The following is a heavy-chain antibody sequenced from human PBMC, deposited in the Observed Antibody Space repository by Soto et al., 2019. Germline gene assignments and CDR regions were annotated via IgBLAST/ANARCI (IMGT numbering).Heavy chain of an antibody. CDR2: ISYDGSNK. CDR1: GFTFSSYG. V-gene: IGHV3-30*18. J-gene: IGHJ2*01. Sequence: QVQLVESGGGVVQPGRSLRLSCAASGFTFSSYGMHWVRQAPGKGLEWEAVISYDGSNKYYADSVKGRFTISRDNSKNTLYLQMNSLRAEDTAVYYCAKGQFDLWGRGTLVTVSS. CDR3: AKGQFDL.